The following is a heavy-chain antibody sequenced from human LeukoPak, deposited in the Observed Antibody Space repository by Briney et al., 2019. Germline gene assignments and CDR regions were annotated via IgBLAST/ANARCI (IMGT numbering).Heavy chain of an antibody. V-gene: IGHV1-2*02. CDR3: AGSLGYCTSNVCYLKY. Sequence: ASVKVSCKASGYTFSGYYMHWVRQAPGQGLEWMGWINPNSGGTNYAQKFQGRVTMTRDTSISTAYMELSRLRSDDTAVYYCAGSLGYCTSNVCYLKYWGQGTLVTVSS. CDR1: GYTFSGYY. CDR2: INPNSGGT. D-gene: IGHD2-8*01. J-gene: IGHJ4*02.